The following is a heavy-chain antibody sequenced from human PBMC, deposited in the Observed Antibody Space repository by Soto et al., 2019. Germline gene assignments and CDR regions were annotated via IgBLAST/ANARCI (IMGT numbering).Heavy chain of an antibody. CDR2: IYPGGSDT. CDR1: GYNFISYW. D-gene: IGHD3-10*01. J-gene: IGHJ4*02. Sequence: GESLKISCHGSGYNFISYWIGWVRQMPGKGPEWMGTIYPGGSDTTYSPSFQGQVTISVDRSISTAYLQWSSLKASDTAIYYCARPAYYDSGSYYFDYWGQGTLVTVSS. V-gene: IGHV5-51*01. CDR3: ARPAYYDSGSYYFDY.